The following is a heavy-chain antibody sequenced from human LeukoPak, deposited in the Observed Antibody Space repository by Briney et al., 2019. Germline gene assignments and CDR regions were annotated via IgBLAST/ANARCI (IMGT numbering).Heavy chain of an antibody. J-gene: IGHJ6*03. CDR1: GFTFSSYW. Sequence: HLGGSLRLSCAASGFTFSSYWMSWVRQAPGKGLEWVANIKQDGSEKYYVDSVKGRFTISRDNAKNSLYLQMNSLRDEDTAMYYCARGGRRYDYYYHMDVWGKGTTVTVSS. CDR2: IKQDGSEK. CDR3: ARGGRRYDYYYHMDV. V-gene: IGHV3-7*01.